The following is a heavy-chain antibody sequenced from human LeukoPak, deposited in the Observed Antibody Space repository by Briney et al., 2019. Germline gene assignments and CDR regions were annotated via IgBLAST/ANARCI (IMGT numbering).Heavy chain of an antibody. Sequence: GGSLRLSRAASGFTVSSNYMSWVRQAPGKGLEWVSVIYSGGSTYYADSVKGRFTISRDNSKNTLYLQMNSLRAEDTAVYYCARAARTSFDYWGQGTLVTVSS. CDR3: ARAARTSFDY. V-gene: IGHV3-66*01. D-gene: IGHD1-14*01. CDR1: GFTVSSNY. J-gene: IGHJ4*02. CDR2: IYSGGST.